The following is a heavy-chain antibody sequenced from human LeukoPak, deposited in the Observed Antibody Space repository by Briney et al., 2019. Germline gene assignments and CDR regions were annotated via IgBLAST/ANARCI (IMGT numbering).Heavy chain of an antibody. J-gene: IGHJ5*02. CDR3: AXXIXXXSGGSCYPAP. CDR1: GYSFTSYW. Sequence: GESLKISCKGSGYSFTSYWIGWVRQMPGKGLEWMGIIYPGDSDTRYSPSFQGQVTISADKSISTAYLQWSSLKASDTAMYYCAXXIXXXSGGSCYPAPWGQGTLVTVSS. D-gene: IGHD2-15*01. CDR2: IYPGDSDT. V-gene: IGHV5-51*01.